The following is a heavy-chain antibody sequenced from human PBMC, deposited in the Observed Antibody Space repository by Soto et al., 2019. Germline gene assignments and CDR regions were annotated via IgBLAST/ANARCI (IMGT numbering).Heavy chain of an antibody. D-gene: IGHD2-8*01. CDR1: GFTFTIYA. J-gene: IGHJ6*02. CDR2: IKDDGDRT. V-gene: IGHV3-23*01. CDR3: PGKKWTDRRPSLYSGMDV. Sequence: VQLLDSGGGLVQPGGSLKLSCAVYGFTFTIYAMCWVRQAPGKGLEWVSGIKDDGDRTYYPNSVRGRFTISRDNSKNTLYRKMTSWGAEDRGWYSCPGKKWTDRRPSLYSGMDVWAKGPRSPSP.